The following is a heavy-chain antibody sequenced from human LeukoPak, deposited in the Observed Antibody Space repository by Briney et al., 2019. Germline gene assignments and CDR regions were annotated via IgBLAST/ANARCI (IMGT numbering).Heavy chain of an antibody. CDR3: ATQFSTVTTPYAGY. Sequence: SETLSLTCTVSGYSISSGYYWGWIRQPPGKGLEWIGEINHSGSTNYNPSLKSRVTISVDTSKNQFSLKLSSVTAADTAVYYCATQFSTVTTPYAGYWGQGTLVTVSS. J-gene: IGHJ4*02. CDR1: GYSISSGYY. CDR2: INHSGST. D-gene: IGHD4-17*01. V-gene: IGHV4-38-2*02.